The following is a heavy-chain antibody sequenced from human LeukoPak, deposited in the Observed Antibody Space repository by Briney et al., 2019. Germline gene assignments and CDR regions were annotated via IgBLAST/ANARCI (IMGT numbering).Heavy chain of an antibody. D-gene: IGHD2-2*01. Sequence: GGSLRLSCAASGFTFSSYEMNWVRQAPGKGLEWVSYISSSGSTIYYADSVKGRFTISRDNAKNSLYLQMNSLRAEDTAVYYCAHLGDIVVVRAQGTLVTVSS. CDR3: AHLGDIVVV. CDR2: ISSSGSTI. CDR1: GFTFSSYE. J-gene: IGHJ4*02. V-gene: IGHV3-48*03.